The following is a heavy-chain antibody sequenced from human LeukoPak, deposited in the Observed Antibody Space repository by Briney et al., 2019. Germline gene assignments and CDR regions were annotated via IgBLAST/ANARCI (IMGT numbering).Heavy chain of an antibody. CDR1: GFTFSSYA. D-gene: IGHD5-18*01. J-gene: IGHJ5*02. CDR3: AKVRDLDTVLGRFDN. V-gene: IGHV3-23*01. CDR2: ISGNGGRI. Sequence: GGSLRLSCAASGFTFSSYAMSWVRQAPGKGLEWVSVISGNGGRIYYADSVKGRFTISRDNSKNTLYLQMNSLRAEDTAVYYCAKVRDLDTVLGRFDNWGQGTLVTVSS.